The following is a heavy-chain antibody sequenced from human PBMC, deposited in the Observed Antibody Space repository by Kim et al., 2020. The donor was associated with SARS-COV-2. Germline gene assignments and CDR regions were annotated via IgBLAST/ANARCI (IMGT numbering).Heavy chain of an antibody. Sequence: GGSLRLSCAASGFTFSSYGMHWVRQAPGKGLEWVAVIWYDGSSKYYSDSVKGRFTISRDNSENTLYLQMNSVRVEDTAVYFCARSQGVWNYFDYWGHGTLVTVSS. D-gene: IGHD3-16*01. CDR3: ARSQGVWNYFDY. J-gene: IGHJ4*01. V-gene: IGHV3-33*01. CDR2: IWYDGSSK. CDR1: GFTFSSYG.